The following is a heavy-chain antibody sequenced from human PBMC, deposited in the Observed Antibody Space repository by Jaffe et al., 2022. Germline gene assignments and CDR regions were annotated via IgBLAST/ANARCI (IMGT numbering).Heavy chain of an antibody. CDR1: GFTFSSYS. J-gene: IGHJ6*03. D-gene: IGHD6-6*01. V-gene: IGHV3-21*01. CDR3: ARDPSIAARKYYYYYYMDV. Sequence: EVQLVESGGGLVKPGGSLRLSCAASGFTFSSYSMNWVRQAPGKGLEWVSSISSSSSYIYYADSVKGRFTISRDNAKNSLYLQMNSLRAEDTAVYYCARDPSIAARKYYYYYYMDVWGKGTTVTVSS. CDR2: ISSSSSYI.